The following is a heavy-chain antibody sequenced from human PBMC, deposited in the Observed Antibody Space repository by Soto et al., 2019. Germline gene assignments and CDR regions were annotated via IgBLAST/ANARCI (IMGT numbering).Heavy chain of an antibody. CDR2: FYSSGSI. Sequence: SETLSLTCFVSGYSITAGGYYWSWIRHHPGKGLEWIGSFYSSGSIIYNPSLRSRVSISGDTSSNKFSMSLTSVTAADTARYYCARMYSSGSGWFHPWGQGTRGTV. V-gene: IGHV4-31*03. CDR3: ARMYSSGSGWFHP. CDR1: GYSITAGGYY. J-gene: IGHJ5*02. D-gene: IGHD6-19*01.